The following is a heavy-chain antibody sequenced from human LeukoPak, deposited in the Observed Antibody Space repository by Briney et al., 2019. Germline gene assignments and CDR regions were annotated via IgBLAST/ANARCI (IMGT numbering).Heavy chain of an antibody. CDR1: GGSINSYY. CDR2: IYYSGST. D-gene: IGHD2-15*01. Sequence: SETLSLTCTVSGGSINSYYWNWIRQPPGKGLEWIGYIYYSGSTNYNPSLKSRVTISVDTSKNQFSLMLSSVTAADTAVYYCAGYYCSGGSCYQKDYWGQGTLVTVSS. J-gene: IGHJ4*02. V-gene: IGHV4-59*08. CDR3: AGYYCSGGSCYQKDY.